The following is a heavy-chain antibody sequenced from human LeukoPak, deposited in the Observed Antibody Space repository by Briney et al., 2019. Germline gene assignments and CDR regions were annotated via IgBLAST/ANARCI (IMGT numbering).Heavy chain of an antibody. V-gene: IGHV3-20*04. CDR2: INWNGGST. J-gene: IGHJ5*02. CDR3: ARDGSPRKNYDFWSGYPNWFDP. D-gene: IGHD3-3*01. CDR1: GFTFSSYA. Sequence: GGSLRLSCAASGFTFSSYAMSWVRQAPGKGLEWVSGINWNGGSTGYADSVKGRFTISRDNAKNSLYPQMNSLRAEDTAVYYCARDGSPRKNYDFWSGYPNWFDPWGQGTLVTVSS.